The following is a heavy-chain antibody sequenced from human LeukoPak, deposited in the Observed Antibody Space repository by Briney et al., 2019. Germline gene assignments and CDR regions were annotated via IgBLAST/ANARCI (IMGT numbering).Heavy chain of an antibody. D-gene: IGHD3-16*02. CDR1: GGYIGSYY. Sequence: SETLSLTCTVSGGYIGSYYWSWIRQAAGKGLEWIGYITYSGKTDYNTALKSRVTISVDTSRNQFSLKLSSVTAADTAVYYCARDLSGVLDWFDPWGQGTLVTVSS. J-gene: IGHJ5*02. CDR3: ARDLSGVLDWFDP. CDR2: ITYSGKT. V-gene: IGHV4-59*01.